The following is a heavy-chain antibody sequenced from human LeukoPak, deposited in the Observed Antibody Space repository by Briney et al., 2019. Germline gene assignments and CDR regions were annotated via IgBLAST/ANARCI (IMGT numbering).Heavy chain of an antibody. D-gene: IGHD6-19*01. CDR1: GSTFTSHA. Sequence: GGPLTLSCAPSGSTFTSHAMSCDSQAPGKGLEWVSAISGSGGSTYYADSVKGRFTISRDNAKNTLYLQMNSLRAEYTAVYYCAKDRIRGWLDWFDPWGQGTLVTVSS. J-gene: IGHJ5*02. CDR2: ISGSGGST. CDR3: AKDRIRGWLDWFDP. V-gene: IGHV3-23*01.